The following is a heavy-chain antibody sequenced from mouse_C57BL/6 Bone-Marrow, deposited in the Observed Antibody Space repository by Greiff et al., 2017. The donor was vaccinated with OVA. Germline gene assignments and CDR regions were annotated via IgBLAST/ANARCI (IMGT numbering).Heavy chain of an antibody. Sequence: DVMLVESGGGLVQPGGSMKLSCVASGFTFSNYWMNWVRQSPEKGLEWVAQIRLKSDNYATHYAESVKGRFTISRDDSKSSVYLQMNNLEAEDTGIYYCTEGDYDGFAYWGQGTLVTVSA. D-gene: IGHD2-4*01. CDR2: IRLKSDNYAT. J-gene: IGHJ3*01. CDR3: TEGDYDGFAY. V-gene: IGHV6-3*01. CDR1: GFTFSNYW.